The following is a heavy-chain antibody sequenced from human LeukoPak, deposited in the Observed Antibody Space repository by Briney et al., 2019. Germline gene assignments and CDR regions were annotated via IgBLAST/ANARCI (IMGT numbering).Heavy chain of an antibody. CDR2: ISGDGGLT. V-gene: IGHV3-23*01. CDR3: VKDAPGQGTYYYYYYYMDV. J-gene: IGHJ6*03. CDR1: GFTFTSYA. D-gene: IGHD3-10*01. Sequence: GGSLRLSCAASGFTFTSYAMTWVRQAPGKGLEWVSSISGDGGLTYYTDSVKGRFSISRDNSQNTLYLHMDSLRAEDTALYYCVKDAPGQGTYYYYYYYMDVWGKGTTVTVSS.